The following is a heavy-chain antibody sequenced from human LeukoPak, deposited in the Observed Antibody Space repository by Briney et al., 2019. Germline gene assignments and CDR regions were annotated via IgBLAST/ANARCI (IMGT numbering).Heavy chain of an antibody. J-gene: IGHJ4*02. CDR1: GGSISSGSYY. CDR2: IYTSGST. D-gene: IGHD3-9*01. V-gene: IGHV4-61*02. CDR3: ARDIPTGYFDY. Sequence: PSETLSLTCTVSGGSISSGSYYWSWIRQPAGKGLEWIGRIYTSGSTNYNPSLKSRVTISVDTSKNRFSLQLTSVAAADTAVYYCARDIPTGYFDYWGQGTLVTVSS.